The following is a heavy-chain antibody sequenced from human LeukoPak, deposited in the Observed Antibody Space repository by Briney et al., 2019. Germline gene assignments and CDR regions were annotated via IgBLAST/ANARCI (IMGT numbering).Heavy chain of an antibody. J-gene: IGHJ4*02. V-gene: IGHV3-33*01. CDR1: GFTFSHTG. CDR2: IWYDGSNK. Sequence: PGGSLRLSCAASGFTFSHTGMFWVRQPPGKGLEWVAIIWYDGSNKYYTDSVKGRFTISRDNSKNTLFLQMDSLRVEDTAVYFCARDYLYAFDYWGQGTLVTVSS. CDR3: ARDYLYAFDY. D-gene: IGHD2-2*01.